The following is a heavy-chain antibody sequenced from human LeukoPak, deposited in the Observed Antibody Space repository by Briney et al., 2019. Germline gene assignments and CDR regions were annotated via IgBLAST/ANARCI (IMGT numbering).Heavy chain of an antibody. J-gene: IGHJ4*02. D-gene: IGHD3-3*01. V-gene: IGHV4-59*01. Sequence: SETLSLTCSVSGGSISSYYWSWIRQPPGKGLEWIGYISYSGSTNYNPSLNSRVTISVDTSKNQFSLKLSSVTAADTAVYYCARAHYDFWSGYYTHSQSFDYWGQGTLVTVSS. CDR2: ISYSGST. CDR1: GGSISSYY. CDR3: ARAHYDFWSGYYTHSQSFDY.